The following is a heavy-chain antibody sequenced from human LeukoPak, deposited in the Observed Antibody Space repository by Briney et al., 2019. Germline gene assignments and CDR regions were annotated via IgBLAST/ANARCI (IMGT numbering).Heavy chain of an antibody. D-gene: IGHD2-2*01. CDR2: VFYGVST. Sequence: NPSETLSLTCTVSGASVSSHYWSWLRQPPGEGLEWIGFVFYGVSTFYNPSLRSRVTISVDTSKKQASLKLSSVTAADTGVYYCARLHCSSTSCYDYYYYMDVWGKGTTVIVSS. CDR1: GASVSSHY. J-gene: IGHJ6*03. CDR3: ARLHCSSTSCYDYYYYMDV. V-gene: IGHV4-59*08.